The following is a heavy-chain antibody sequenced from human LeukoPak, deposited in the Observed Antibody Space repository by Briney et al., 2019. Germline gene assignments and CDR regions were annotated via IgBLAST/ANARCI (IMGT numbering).Heavy chain of an antibody. J-gene: IGHJ4*02. CDR3: ARGALWLGELLED. CDR1: GGSISSYY. Sequence: SETLSLTCTVSGGSISSYYWSWIRQPPGKGLEWIGYIYYSGSTNYNPSLKSRVTISVDTSKNQFSLKLSSVTAADTAVYYCARGALWLGELLEDWGQGTLVTVSS. V-gene: IGHV4-59*01. D-gene: IGHD3-10*01. CDR2: IYYSGST.